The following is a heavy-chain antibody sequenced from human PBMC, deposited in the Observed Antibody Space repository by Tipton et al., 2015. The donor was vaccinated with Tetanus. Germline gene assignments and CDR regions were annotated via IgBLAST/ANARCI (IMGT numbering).Heavy chain of an antibody. CDR3: VLLRNPGY. Sequence: QMQLVQSGAEVKKPGASVKVSCKTSGYIFTGFFLHWVRQAPGQGLEWMGWINPNDSDTNYAQSFQGRVAMTRDLSTTTAFMELRALRSDDTAVYSCVLLRNPGYWGPGTLVSVSS. CDR2: INPNDSDT. J-gene: IGHJ4*02. CDR1: GYIFTGFF. V-gene: IGHV1-2*02.